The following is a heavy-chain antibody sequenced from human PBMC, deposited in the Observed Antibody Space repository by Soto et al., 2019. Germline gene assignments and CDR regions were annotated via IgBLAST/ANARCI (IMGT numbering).Heavy chain of an antibody. Sequence: GGSLRLSCAASGFTFDDYAMHWVRQAPGKGLEWVSGISWNSGSIGYADSVKGRFTISRDNAKNSLYLQMNSLRAEDTALYYCAKDMGITMVRGVIIGINWFDPWGQGTLVTVSS. CDR1: GFTFDDYA. D-gene: IGHD3-10*01. J-gene: IGHJ5*02. V-gene: IGHV3-9*01. CDR3: AKDMGITMVRGVIIGINWFDP. CDR2: ISWNSGSI.